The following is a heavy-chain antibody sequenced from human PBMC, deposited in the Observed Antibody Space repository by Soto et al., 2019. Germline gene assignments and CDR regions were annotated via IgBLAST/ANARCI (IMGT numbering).Heavy chain of an antibody. Sequence: EVQLLESGGALAQPGGSLRLSCAASGFSFSDYGLSWVRQAPGKGLEWVSGIGGGGFSTYYADSVKGRFTISRDNSKTNLNLQMNSLRAEDTAVYYCAKDRIAVIAALPFDSWGQGTLVTVSS. CDR1: GFSFSDYG. CDR3: AKDRIAVIAALPFDS. CDR2: IGGGGFST. J-gene: IGHJ4*02. D-gene: IGHD2-21*01. V-gene: IGHV3-23*01.